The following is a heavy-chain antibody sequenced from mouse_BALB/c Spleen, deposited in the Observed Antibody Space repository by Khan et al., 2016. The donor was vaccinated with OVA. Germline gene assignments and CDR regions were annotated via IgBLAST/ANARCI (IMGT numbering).Heavy chain of an antibody. Sequence: VQLKESGPGLVKPSQSLSLTCTVTGYSITSDYAWNWIRQFPGNKLEWMGYINYSGGTSYLPSLKSRIPITRDTSKNQFFLKLNSVTTEDSAAYYCARWFTYWGQGTLVTVS. CDR2: INYSGGT. CDR3: ARWFTY. V-gene: IGHV3-2*02. J-gene: IGHJ3*01. CDR1: GYSITSDYA.